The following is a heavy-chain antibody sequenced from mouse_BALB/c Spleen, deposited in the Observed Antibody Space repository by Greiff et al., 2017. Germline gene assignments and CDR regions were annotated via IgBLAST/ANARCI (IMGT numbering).Heavy chain of an antibody. CDR3: ATGTTVVAPAY. J-gene: IGHJ3*01. CDR1: GYTFTDYY. CDR2: IYPGSGNT. Sequence: LVESGPELVKPGASVKISCKASGYTFTDYYINWVKQKPGQGLEWIGWIYPGSGNTKYNEKFKGKATLTVDTSSSTAYMQLSSLTSEDTAVYFCATGTTVVAPAYWGQGTLVTVSA. V-gene: IGHV1-84*02. D-gene: IGHD1-1*01.